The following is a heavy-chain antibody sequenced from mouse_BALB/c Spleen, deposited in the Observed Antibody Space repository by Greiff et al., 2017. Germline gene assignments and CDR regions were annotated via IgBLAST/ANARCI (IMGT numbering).Heavy chain of an antibody. CDR3: AREDDGYPYAMDY. J-gene: IGHJ4*01. Sequence: DVKLVESGGGLVKPGGSLKLSCAASGFTFSSYAMSWVRQTPEKRLEWVASISSGGSTYYPDSVKGRFTISRDNARNILYLQMSSLRSEDTAMYYCAREDDGYPYAMDYWGQGTSVTVSS. CDR2: ISSGGST. D-gene: IGHD2-3*01. V-gene: IGHV5-6-5*01. CDR1: GFTFSSYA.